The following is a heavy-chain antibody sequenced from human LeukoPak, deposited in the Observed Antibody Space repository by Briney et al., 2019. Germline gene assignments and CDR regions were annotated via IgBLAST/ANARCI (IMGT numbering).Heavy chain of an antibody. CDR1: GYTFTGYY. Sequence: GASVKVSCKASGYTFTGYYLHWVRQAPGQGLEWMGWINPNSGGTNYAQKFQGRVTMTRDTSISTAYMELSRLRSDDTAVYYCARDFKDYNWNDVFAFDIWGQGTMVTVSS. CDR3: ARDFKDYNWNDVFAFDI. J-gene: IGHJ3*02. CDR2: INPNSGGT. V-gene: IGHV1-2*02. D-gene: IGHD1-20*01.